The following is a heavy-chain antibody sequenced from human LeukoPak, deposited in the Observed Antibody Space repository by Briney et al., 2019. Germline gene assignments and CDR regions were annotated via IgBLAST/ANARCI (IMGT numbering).Heavy chain of an antibody. J-gene: IGHJ5*02. CDR3: AKIFHTDGYYLGEHLFDA. V-gene: IGHV3-21*04. D-gene: IGHD3-22*01. CDR2: ISSSSSYI. CDR1: IFTFSSYS. Sequence: GGSLRLSCAASIFTFSSYSMNCVPHAPRKRLECVSSISSSSSYIYYADSVKGRFTISRDNSKSTLYLQMNSLRAEDTAIYYCAKIFHTDGYYLGEHLFDAWGQGTLVTVSS.